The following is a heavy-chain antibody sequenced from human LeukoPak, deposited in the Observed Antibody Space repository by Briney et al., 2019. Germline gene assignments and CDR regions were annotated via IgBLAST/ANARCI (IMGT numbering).Heavy chain of an antibody. CDR1: GYTFTSYA. CDR2: ISAGNGNT. J-gene: IGHJ4*02. V-gene: IGHV1-3*01. CDR3: ARGGIVGAFF. Sequence: ASVKVSCKASGYTFTSYAIHWVRQAPGQGLEWMGWISAGNGNTKYSQNFQGRVTFISNTSATTAFMELSSLRSEDAAVYYCARGGIVGAFFWGQGTLVTVSS. D-gene: IGHD1-26*01.